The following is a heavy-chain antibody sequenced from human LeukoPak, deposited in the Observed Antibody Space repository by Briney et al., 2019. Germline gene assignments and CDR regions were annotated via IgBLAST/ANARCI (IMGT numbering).Heavy chain of an antibody. CDR1: GFLVSSNY. CDR2: TYSGGIT. CDR3: VRDRRGYGMDV. Sequence: GSLRLSCAASGFLVSSNYMSWVRQAPGKGLAWVSVTYSGGITYYVDSVKGRFTIFRDNSKNTLYLQMNSLRAEDTAVYYCVRDRRGYGMDVWGQGTTVAVSS. V-gene: IGHV3-66*01. J-gene: IGHJ6*02.